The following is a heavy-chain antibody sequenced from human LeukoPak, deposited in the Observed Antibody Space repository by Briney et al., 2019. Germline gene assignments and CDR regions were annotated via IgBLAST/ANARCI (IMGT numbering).Heavy chain of an antibody. D-gene: IGHD5-18*01. J-gene: IGHJ2*01. V-gene: IGHV4-34*01. CDR1: GGSFSGYY. Sequence: PETLSLTCAVYGGSFSGYYWSWIRQPPGKGLEWIGEINHSGSTNYNPSLKSRVTISVDTSKNQFSLKLSSVTAADTAVYYCARESRLWIQLWLTGWYFDLWGRGTLVTVSS. CDR2: INHSGST. CDR3: ARESRLWIQLWLTGWYFDL.